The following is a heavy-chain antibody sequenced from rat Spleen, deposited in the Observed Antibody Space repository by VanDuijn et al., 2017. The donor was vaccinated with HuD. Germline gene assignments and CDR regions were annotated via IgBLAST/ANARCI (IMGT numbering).Heavy chain of an antibody. CDR1: GFSFSTFA. Sequence: EVQLVESDGGLVQPGRSLKLSCAASGFSFSTFAMAWVRQAPKKGLEWIATITSGGSYTYYPDSVKGRFTISRDNAKTTLYLQMDSLRSEDTATYYCARHTRVWWFAYWGQGTLVTVSS. J-gene: IGHJ3*01. CDR2: ITSGGSYT. CDR3: ARHTRVWWFAY. V-gene: IGHV5-17*01. D-gene: IGHD1-11*01.